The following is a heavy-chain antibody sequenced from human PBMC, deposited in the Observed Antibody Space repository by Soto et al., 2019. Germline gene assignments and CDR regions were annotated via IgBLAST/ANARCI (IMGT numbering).Heavy chain of an antibody. CDR3: ARGVVAATLDY. V-gene: IGHV4-31*03. J-gene: IGHJ4*02. CDR1: GGSISSGGYY. D-gene: IGHD2-15*01. Sequence: SSETLSLTCTVSGGSISSGGYYWSWIRQHPGKGLEWIGYIYYSGSTYYNPSLKSRVTISVDTSKNQFSLKLSSVTAADTAVYYCARGVVAATLDYWGQGTLVTVPQ. CDR2: IYYSGST.